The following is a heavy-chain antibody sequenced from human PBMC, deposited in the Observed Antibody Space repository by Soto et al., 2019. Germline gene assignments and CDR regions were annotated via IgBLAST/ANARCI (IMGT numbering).Heavy chain of an antibody. Sequence: GGSLRLSCAASGFTFSSYAMHWVRQAPGKGLEWVAVISYDGSNKYYADSVKGRFTISRDNSKNTLYLQMNSLRAEDTAVYYCARGAAAAGPLQFPYWGQGTLVTVSS. V-gene: IGHV3-30-3*01. D-gene: IGHD6-13*01. J-gene: IGHJ4*02. CDR2: ISYDGSNK. CDR3: ARGAAAAGPLQFPY. CDR1: GFTFSSYA.